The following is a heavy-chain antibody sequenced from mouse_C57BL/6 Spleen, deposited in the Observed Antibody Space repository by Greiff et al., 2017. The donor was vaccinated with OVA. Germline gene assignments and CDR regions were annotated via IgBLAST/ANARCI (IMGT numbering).Heavy chain of an antibody. V-gene: IGHV1-69*01. CDR1: GYTFTSYW. D-gene: IGHD1-2*01. CDR3: ARQDDYYGNRCDY. Sequence: QVQLQQPGAELVMPGASVKLSCKASGYTFTSYWMHWVKQWPGQGLEWIGEIDPSDSYTNYNQKFKGKSTLTVDKSSSTAYMQLSSLTSEDSAVYYCARQDDYYGNRCDYWGQGTTLTVSS. CDR2: IDPSDSYT. J-gene: IGHJ2*01.